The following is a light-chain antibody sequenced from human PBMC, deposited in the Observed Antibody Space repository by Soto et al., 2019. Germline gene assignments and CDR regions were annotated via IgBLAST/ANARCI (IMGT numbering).Light chain of an antibody. CDR2: GAS. V-gene: IGKV3-20*01. CDR3: HQYGGTPRLS. Sequence: EIVLTQSPGALSLSPGERATLSCRASQTVSDNYLAWYQQKPGQAPRLLIYGASTRATGIPDRFCGSWSVRYFPLTITRLEPDALAVYYFHQYGGTPRLSFGGGTKVEIK. CDR1: QTVSDNY. J-gene: IGKJ4*01.